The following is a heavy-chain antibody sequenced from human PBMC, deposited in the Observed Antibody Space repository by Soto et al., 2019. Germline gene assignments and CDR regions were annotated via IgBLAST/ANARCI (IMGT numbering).Heavy chain of an antibody. V-gene: IGHV3-64D*08. CDR1: GFTFSSYA. CDR3: VKDRALEWLSHYYYYYGMDV. CDR2: ISSNGGST. Sequence: GGSLRLSCSASGFTFSSYAMHWVRQAPGKGLEYVSAISSNGGSTYYADSVKGRFTISRDNSKNTLYLQMSSLRAEDTAVYYCVKDRALEWLSHYYYYYGMDVWGQGTTVTVSS. D-gene: IGHD3-3*01. J-gene: IGHJ6*02.